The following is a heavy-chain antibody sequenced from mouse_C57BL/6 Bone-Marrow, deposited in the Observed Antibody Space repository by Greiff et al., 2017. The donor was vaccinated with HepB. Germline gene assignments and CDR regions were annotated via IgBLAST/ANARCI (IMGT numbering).Heavy chain of an antibody. D-gene: IGHD2-3*01. J-gene: IGHJ4*01. CDR2: INYDGSST. CDR3: ARVYDGYYDYAMDY. Sequence: EVQVVESEGGLVQPGSSMKLSCTASGFTFSDYYMAWVRQVPEKGLEWVANINYDGSSTYYLDSLKSRFIISRDNAKNILYLQMSSLKSEDTATYYCARVYDGYYDYAMDYWGQGTSVTVSS. V-gene: IGHV5-16*01. CDR1: GFTFSDYY.